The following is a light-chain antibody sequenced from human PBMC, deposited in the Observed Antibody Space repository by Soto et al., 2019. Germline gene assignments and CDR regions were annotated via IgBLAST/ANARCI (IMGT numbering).Light chain of an antibody. J-gene: IGLJ1*01. CDR3: KSYAGSNTYV. CDR2: EVV. V-gene: IGLV2-8*01. Sequence: QSVMTQPPWASGSPGQSVTISCTGTKNDIGVYDFVSWYQHHPGKAPRLIIYEVVQRPSGVPDRFSGSKSGNTASLTVSGLQAADEADYFCKSYAGSNTYVFGSGTKLTVL. CDR1: KNDIGVYDF.